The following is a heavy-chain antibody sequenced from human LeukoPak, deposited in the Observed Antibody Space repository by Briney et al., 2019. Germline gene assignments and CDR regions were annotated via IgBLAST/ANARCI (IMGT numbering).Heavy chain of an antibody. V-gene: IGHV3-66*01. CDR1: GFSVSTNY. CDR2: IYSGGST. CDR3: ARSSGRTDYFDY. J-gene: IGHJ4*02. D-gene: IGHD6-25*01. Sequence: PGGSLRLSCAASGFSVSTNYVTWVRQAPGKGLEWVSIIYSGGSTYYADSVRGRFIISRENSNNEVVLQMNSLRADDTVLYYCARSSGRTDYFDYWGQGTLVTVSS.